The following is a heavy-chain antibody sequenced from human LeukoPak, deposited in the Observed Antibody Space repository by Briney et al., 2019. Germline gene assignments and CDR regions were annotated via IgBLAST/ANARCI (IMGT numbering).Heavy chain of an antibody. CDR2: INPNSGGT. Sequence: ASVKVSCKASGYTFTVYYMHWVRQAPGQGLEWMGWINPNSGGTNYAQKFQGRVTMTRDTSISTAYMELSRLRSDDTAVYYCASNQFIELGAFDIWGQGTMVTVSS. CDR1: GYTFTVYY. CDR3: ASNQFIELGAFDI. J-gene: IGHJ3*02. D-gene: IGHD3-16*02. V-gene: IGHV1-2*02.